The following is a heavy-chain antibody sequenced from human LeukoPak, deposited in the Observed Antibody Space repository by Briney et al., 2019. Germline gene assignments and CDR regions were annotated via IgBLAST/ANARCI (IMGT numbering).Heavy chain of an antibody. CDR3: ARGTVAHRYYFDY. CDR1: GGSISSSTYY. V-gene: IGHV4-39*01. D-gene: IGHD6-19*01. CDR2: IYYSGTT. Sequence: SDTLSLTCTVSGGSISSSTYYWGWIRQPPGKWLEWIGTIYYSGTTYYNPSLKSRVTISVDTSKNQLSLKLSSVTAADTAVYYCARGTVAHRYYFDYWGQGTLVTVSS. J-gene: IGHJ4*02.